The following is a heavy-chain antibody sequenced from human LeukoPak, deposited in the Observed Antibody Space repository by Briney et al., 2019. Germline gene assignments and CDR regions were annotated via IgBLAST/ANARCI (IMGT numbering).Heavy chain of an antibody. CDR2: INPSGGST. J-gene: IGHJ6*02. Sequence: ASVKVSCKASGYTFTSYYMHWVRQAPGQGLEWMGIINPSGGSTSYAQKFQGRVTMTRDTSTSIVYMELSSLRSEDTAVYYCARDVLVGATPAYYYYYGMDVWGQGTTVTVSS. CDR3: ARDVLVGATPAYYYYYGMDV. D-gene: IGHD1-26*01. V-gene: IGHV1-46*01. CDR1: GYTFTSYY.